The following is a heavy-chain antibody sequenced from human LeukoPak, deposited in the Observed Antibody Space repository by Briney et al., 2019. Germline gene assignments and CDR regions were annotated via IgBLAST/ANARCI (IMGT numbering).Heavy chain of an antibody. J-gene: IGHJ5*02. CDR2: ISGSGGST. D-gene: IGHD2-2*02. CDR1: GFTFSSYA. V-gene: IGHV3-23*01. Sequence: PGGSLRLSCAASGFTFSSYAMSWVRQAPGKGLEWVSAISGSGGSTYYADSVKGRFTISRDNSKNTLYLQMNSLRAEDTAVYYCAKMGCSSTSCYSWFVPWGQGTLVTVSS. CDR3: AKMGCSSTSCYSWFVP.